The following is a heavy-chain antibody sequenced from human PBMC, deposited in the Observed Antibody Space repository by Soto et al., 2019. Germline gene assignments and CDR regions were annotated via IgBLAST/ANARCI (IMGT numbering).Heavy chain of an antibody. J-gene: IGHJ6*02. CDR1: GYPFSNIA. CDR3: ARHWRQVDPEVTGRYHYGMDV. Sequence: QVQLVQSGTEVKEPGSSVKVSCMASGYPFSNIAISWVRQAPGQGLEWMGGLIPIFVTGNSAQKFQGTLTLTADEPPSTAYMDLKTPRSEDPAVYYCARHWRQVDPEVTGRYHYGMDVWGQGTTVIVS. V-gene: IGHV1-69*01. CDR2: LIPIFVTG. D-gene: IGHD3-3*01.